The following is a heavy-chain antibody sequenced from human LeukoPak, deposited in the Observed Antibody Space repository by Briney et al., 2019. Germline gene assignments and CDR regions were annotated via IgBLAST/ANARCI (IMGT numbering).Heavy chain of an antibody. V-gene: IGHV3-11*01. D-gene: IGHD5-12*01. Sequence: PGGSLRLSCAASGFTFSDFYMSWIRQAPGKGLEWISYISTSGSTTYYADSVKGRFTISRDNAKNSLYLQMNSLRAEDTAAYYCARDFTVLSGYVKHWGQGTLVTVSS. J-gene: IGHJ1*01. CDR2: ISTSGSTT. CDR3: ARDFTVLSGYVKH. CDR1: GFTFSDFY.